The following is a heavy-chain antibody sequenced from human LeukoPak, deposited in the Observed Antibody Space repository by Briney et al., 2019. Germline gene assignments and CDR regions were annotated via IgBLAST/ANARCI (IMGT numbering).Heavy chain of an antibody. CDR2: IYNSGST. CDR3: AREGGAISFIDY. J-gene: IGHJ4*02. CDR1: GGSISSYY. Sequence: PSETLSLTCTVSGGSISSYYWSWIRQHPGKGLEWIGYIYNSGSTNYTPSLKSRVTISIDTSKNQFSLKLSSVTAADTAVYYCAREGGAISFIDYWGQGTLVTVSS. D-gene: IGHD3-16*02. V-gene: IGHV4-59*01.